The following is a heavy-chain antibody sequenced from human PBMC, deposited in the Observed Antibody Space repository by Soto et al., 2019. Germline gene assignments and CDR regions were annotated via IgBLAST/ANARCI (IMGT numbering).Heavy chain of an antibody. D-gene: IGHD3-10*01. CDR3: ARRPMVRGVIAYYYYGMDV. V-gene: IGHV4-4*02. Sequence: PSETLSLTCAVYGGSFSSSNWWSWVRQPPGKGLEWIGEIYHSGSTNYNPSLKSRVTISVDKSKNQFSLKLSSVTAADTAVYYCARRPMVRGVIAYYYYGMDVWGQGTTVTVSS. CDR1: GGSFSSSNW. J-gene: IGHJ6*02. CDR2: IYHSGST.